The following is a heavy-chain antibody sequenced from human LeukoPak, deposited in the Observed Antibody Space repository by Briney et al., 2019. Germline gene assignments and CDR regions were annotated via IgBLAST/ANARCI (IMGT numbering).Heavy chain of an antibody. CDR3: ATETNGRHYDY. J-gene: IGHJ4*02. Sequence: GRSLRLSCTTSGLTFSTSGFNWVRQAPGKGLEWVASIGPTGFDRYHADSIKGRFTISRDNANNFLYLQMDSLRAEDTAVYYCATETNGRHYDYWGQGTLLTVSS. CDR1: GLTFSTSG. V-gene: IGHV3-21*06. CDR2: IGPTGFDR. D-gene: IGHD1-14*01.